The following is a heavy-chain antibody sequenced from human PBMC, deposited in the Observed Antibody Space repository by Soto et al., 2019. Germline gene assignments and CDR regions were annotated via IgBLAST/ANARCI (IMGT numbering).Heavy chain of an antibody. CDR3: TTDVRGSGNPKNWFDP. D-gene: IGHD3-16*01. V-gene: IGHV3-15*01. CDR2: IKSKTDGGTT. CDR1: GFTFSNAW. Sequence: GGSLRLSCAASGFTFSNAWMSWVRQAPGKGLEWVGRIKSKTDGGTTDYAAPVKGRFTISRDDSKNTLYLQMNSLKTEDTAVYYCTTDVRGSGNPKNWFDPWGQGTMVTVSS. J-gene: IGHJ5*02.